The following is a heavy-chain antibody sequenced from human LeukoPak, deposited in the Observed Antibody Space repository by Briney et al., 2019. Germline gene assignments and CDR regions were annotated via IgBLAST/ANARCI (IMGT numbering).Heavy chain of an antibody. CDR1: GGSVSSYY. D-gene: IGHD6-13*01. V-gene: IGHV4-59*08. Sequence: PSETPSLTCTVSGGSVSSYYWSWIRQPPGKGLEWIGSMYYRGSTYHNPSLKSRVTISVDTSKNQFSLKLSSVTAADTAVYYCARLSIAAAGNDYWGQGTLVTVSS. J-gene: IGHJ4*02. CDR2: MYYRGST. CDR3: ARLSIAAAGNDY.